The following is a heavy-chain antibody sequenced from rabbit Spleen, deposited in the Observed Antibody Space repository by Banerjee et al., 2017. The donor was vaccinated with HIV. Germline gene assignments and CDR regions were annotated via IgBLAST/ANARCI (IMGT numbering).Heavy chain of an antibody. J-gene: IGHJ4*01. CDR2: IDLVFGIT. V-gene: IGHV1S47*01. Sequence: QEQLEESAGGLVQPGGSLKLSCKASGFDFSNYGVSWVRQAPGMGLEWIGYIDLVFGITYYANWVNGRFPISSHNAQNTLYLQLTSLTAADTATYFCARDLTGVIGWNFNLWGPGTLVTVS. CDR3: ARDLTGVIGWNFNL. D-gene: IGHD1-1*01. CDR1: GFDFSNYG.